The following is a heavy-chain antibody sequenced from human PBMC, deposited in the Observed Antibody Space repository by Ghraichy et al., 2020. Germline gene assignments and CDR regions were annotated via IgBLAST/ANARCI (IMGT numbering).Heavy chain of an antibody. D-gene: IGHD4-11*01. CDR2: IYYSGSI. J-gene: IGHJ6*02. CDR1: GVSISSYY. V-gene: IGHV4-59*01. CDR3: ARDGLPTGVTLSGYNGMDV. Sequence: SETLSLTCTVSGVSISSYYWSWIRQPPGKGLEWIGYIYYSGSIIYNPSLKSRVSILLDRSRSQFSLKVNSVTAADTAVYFCARDGLPTGVTLSGYNGMDVWGQGTTVSVSS.